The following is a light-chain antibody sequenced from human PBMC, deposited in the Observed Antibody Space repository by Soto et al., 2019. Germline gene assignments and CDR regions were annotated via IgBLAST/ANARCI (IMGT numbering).Light chain of an antibody. CDR3: QQYDTWWT. CDR1: QNVTRS. J-gene: IGKJ1*01. CDR2: DAS. V-gene: IGKV3-15*01. Sequence: EIVVTQSPATLSVSPGDRATRSCTASQNVTRSLAWYQQKPGQTPRLLIYDASSRAAGIPDRFNGGGSGTEFTLTISSLQSEDFALYFCQQYDTWWTFGQGTRV.